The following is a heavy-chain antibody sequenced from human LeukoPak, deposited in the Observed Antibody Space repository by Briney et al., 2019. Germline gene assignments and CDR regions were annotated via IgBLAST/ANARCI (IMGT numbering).Heavy chain of an antibody. CDR2: ISGSGGST. CDR3: AKGLGLSYWYFDP. V-gene: IGHV3-23*01. J-gene: IGHJ2*01. CDR1: GFSFSDYY. D-gene: IGHD2/OR15-2a*01. Sequence: GGSLRLSCAASGFSFSDYYMTWIRQAPGKGLEWVSHISGSGGSTYYADSVKGRFTIYRDNSKNTLYLQLSSLRAEDTAVYYCAKGLGLSYWYFDPWGRGTLVTVSS.